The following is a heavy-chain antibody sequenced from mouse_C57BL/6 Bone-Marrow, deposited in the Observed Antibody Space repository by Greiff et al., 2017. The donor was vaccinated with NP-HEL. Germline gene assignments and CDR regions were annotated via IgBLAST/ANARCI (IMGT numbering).Heavy chain of an antibody. D-gene: IGHD1-1*01. CDR3: AGGTTVVPDY. V-gene: IGHV5-17*01. Sequence: EVHLVESGGGLVKPGGSLKLSCAASGFTFSDYGMHWVRQAPEKGLEWVAYISSGSSTIYYADTVKGRFTISRDNAKNTLFLQMTSLRSEDTAMYYCAGGTTVVPDYWGQGTTLTVAS. J-gene: IGHJ2*01. CDR2: ISSGSSTI. CDR1: GFTFSDYG.